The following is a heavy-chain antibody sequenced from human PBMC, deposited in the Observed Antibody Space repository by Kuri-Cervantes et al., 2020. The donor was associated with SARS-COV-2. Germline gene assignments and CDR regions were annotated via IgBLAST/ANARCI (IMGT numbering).Heavy chain of an antibody. V-gene: IGHV4-38-2*01. CDR3: AGFLKGIVGGKKYYFDY. CDR1: GYSISSGYY. D-gene: IGHD3-16*01. Sequence: SETLSLTCAVSGYSISSGYYWGWIRQPPGKGLEWIGSIYHSGSTYYNPSLKSRVTISVDTSKNQFSLKLSSVTAADTAVYYCAGFLKGIVGGKKYYFDYWGQETLVTVSS. CDR2: IYHSGST. J-gene: IGHJ4*02.